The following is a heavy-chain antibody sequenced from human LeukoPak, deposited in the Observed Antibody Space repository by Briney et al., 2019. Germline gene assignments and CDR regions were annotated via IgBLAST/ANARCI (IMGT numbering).Heavy chain of an antibody. CDR3: ARDYLVVPAAMWWFDP. D-gene: IGHD2-2*01. Sequence: PVGSLRLSCAASGFTFSSYSMNWVRQAPGKGLEWVSSISSSGSYIYYADSLKGRFTISRDNAKNSLYLQMNSLRAEDTAVYYCARDYLVVPAAMWWFDPWGQGTLVTVS. J-gene: IGHJ5*02. CDR1: GFTFSSYS. V-gene: IGHV3-21*01. CDR2: ISSSGSYI.